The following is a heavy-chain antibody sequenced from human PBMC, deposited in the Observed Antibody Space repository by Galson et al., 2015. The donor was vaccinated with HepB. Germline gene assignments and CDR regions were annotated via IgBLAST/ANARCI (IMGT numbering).Heavy chain of an antibody. CDR3: ARFGRGVGYGMDV. V-gene: IGHV1-18*01. J-gene: IGHJ6*02. CDR1: GYTFTSYG. Sequence: SVKVSCKASGYTFTSYGISRVRQAPGQGLEWMGWISGYNGNTNYAQKLQGRVSMTTDTSTSTAYMELRSLRSDDTAVYYCARFGRGVGYGMDVWGRGTTVIVSS. CDR2: ISGYNGNT. D-gene: IGHD3-10*01.